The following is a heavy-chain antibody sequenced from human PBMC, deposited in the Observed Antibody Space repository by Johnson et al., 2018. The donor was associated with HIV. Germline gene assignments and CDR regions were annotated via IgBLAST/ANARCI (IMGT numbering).Heavy chain of an antibody. J-gene: IGHJ3*02. D-gene: IGHD2-15*01. CDR3: ARRNGDIHAFDI. Sequence: VQLVESGGGLVQPGGSLRLSCAASGFTFSSYAMSWVRQAPGKGLEWVSVIYSGGSTYYADSVKGRFTISRENAKNSLYLQMNSLRAGDTAVYYCARRNGDIHAFDIWGQGTMVTVSS. CDR1: GFTFSSYA. V-gene: IGHV3-66*01. CDR2: IYSGGST.